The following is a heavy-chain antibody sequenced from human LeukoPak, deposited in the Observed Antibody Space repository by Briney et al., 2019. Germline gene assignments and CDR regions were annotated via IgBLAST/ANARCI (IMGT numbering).Heavy chain of an antibody. CDR3: ARRGLVAGIYDLVYGFDL. J-gene: IGHJ3*01. CDR1: GYSITTFH. CDR2: VNPDTGNT. D-gene: IGHD3/OR15-3a*01. Sequence: ASVKVSCKAAGYSITTFHINWVRQAPGQGPEWMGWVNPDTGNTGFAQKFQGRVTITQNSSVTTVYMELSSLTSEDTAVYYCARRGLVAGIYDLVYGFDLWGQGTMVTVSS. V-gene: IGHV1-8*03.